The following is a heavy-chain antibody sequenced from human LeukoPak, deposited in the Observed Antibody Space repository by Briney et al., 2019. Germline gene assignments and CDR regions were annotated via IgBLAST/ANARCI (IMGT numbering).Heavy chain of an antibody. CDR2: IIPIFGTA. CDR3: ASSIAAAKTGAFDI. CDR1: GGTFSSYA. V-gene: IGHV1-69*06. D-gene: IGHD6-13*01. Sequence: SVKVSCKASGGTFSSYAISWVRQAPGQGLEWMGGIIPIFGTANYAQKFQGRVTITADKSTSTAYMELSSLRSEDTAVYYCASSIAAAKTGAFDIWGQGTMVTVSS. J-gene: IGHJ3*02.